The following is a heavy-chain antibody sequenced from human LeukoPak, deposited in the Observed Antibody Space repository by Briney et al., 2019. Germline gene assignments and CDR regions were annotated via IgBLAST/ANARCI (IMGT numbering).Heavy chain of an antibody. Sequence: PGGSLRLSCVASGFTFSNYAMSWVRQAPGKGLEWVSAITGRGTNRYYAYSLKGRFTTSRDNSKNTVFLQMNSLRHEDTAIYYCVIWGDYDVLTGYYVPDYWGQGTLVTVAS. D-gene: IGHD3-9*01. CDR2: ITGRGTNR. CDR3: VIWGDYDVLTGYYVPDY. V-gene: IGHV3-23*01. J-gene: IGHJ4*02. CDR1: GFTFSNYA.